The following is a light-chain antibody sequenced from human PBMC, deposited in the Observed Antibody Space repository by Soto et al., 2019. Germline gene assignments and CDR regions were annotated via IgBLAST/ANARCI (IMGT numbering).Light chain of an antibody. Sequence: QSVLTQPPSVSGAPGQRVTISCTGSSSSVGAGYDVHWYQHLPGTAPKLLIFGNTNRPSGVPDRFSGSKSGTSVSLAITGLQAEDEGDYYCQSYDNILSAVVFGGGTKLTV. J-gene: IGLJ2*01. CDR2: GNT. CDR1: SSSVGAGYD. V-gene: IGLV1-40*01. CDR3: QSYDNILSAVV.